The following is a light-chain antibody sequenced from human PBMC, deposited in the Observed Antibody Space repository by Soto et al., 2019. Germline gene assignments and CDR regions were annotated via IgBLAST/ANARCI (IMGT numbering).Light chain of an antibody. Sequence: TVLTQSPGTLSLSPCNRATLSCRSSQSVSSNLAWYQQKPGQAPRLLIYGASTRATGIPARFSGSGSGTEFSLTISSLQSEDFAVYYCQQYINWPRTFGQGTKVDIK. CDR1: QSVSSN. CDR2: GAS. V-gene: IGKV3-15*01. CDR3: QQYINWPRT. J-gene: IGKJ1*01.